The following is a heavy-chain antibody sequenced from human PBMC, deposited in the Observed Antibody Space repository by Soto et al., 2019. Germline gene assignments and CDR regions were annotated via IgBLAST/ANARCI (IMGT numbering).Heavy chain of an antibody. J-gene: IGHJ3*02. D-gene: IGHD3-22*01. CDR2: ISSSGSTI. CDR1: EFTFSDYY. V-gene: IGHV3-11*01. Sequence: PGGSLGLSCAAPEFTFSDYYMSWIRQAPGKGLEWVSYISSSGSTIYYADSVKGRFTISRDNAKNSLYLQMNSLRAEDTAVYYCSGYYSYAFDIWGQGTMVTVSS. CDR3: SGYYSYAFDI.